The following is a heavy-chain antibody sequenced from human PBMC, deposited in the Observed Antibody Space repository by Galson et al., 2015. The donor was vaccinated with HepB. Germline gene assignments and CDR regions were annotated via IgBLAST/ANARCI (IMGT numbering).Heavy chain of an antibody. CDR2: ISWNGGSI. CDR3: AKDTGPIAVAGTD. V-gene: IGHV3-9*01. J-gene: IGHJ4*02. D-gene: IGHD6-19*01. CDR1: GFTFDDYA. Sequence: SLRLSCAASGFTFDDYAMHWVRQAPGKGLEWVSGISWNGGSIGYADSVKGRFTISRDNAKNSLYLQMNSLRAEDTALYYCAKDTGPIAVAGTDWGQGTLVTVSS.